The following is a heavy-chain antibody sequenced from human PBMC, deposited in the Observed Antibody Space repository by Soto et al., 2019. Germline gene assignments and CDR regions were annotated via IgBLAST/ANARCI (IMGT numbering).Heavy chain of an antibody. CDR2: IRHDGNI. V-gene: IGHV4-38-2*01. J-gene: IGHJ4*02. D-gene: IGHD2-15*01. CDR1: GYSTSGGFY. Sequence: PSEPLSLTSGVHGYSTSGGFYWVWVRHPPGKGLEWIGSIRHDGNIYYSSSLKSRATISVDTSRNQFSLNLRSVTAADTAVYYCAIVGVEVPGPIRDFDYWGQGTLVTVS. CDR3: AIVGVEVPGPIRDFDY.